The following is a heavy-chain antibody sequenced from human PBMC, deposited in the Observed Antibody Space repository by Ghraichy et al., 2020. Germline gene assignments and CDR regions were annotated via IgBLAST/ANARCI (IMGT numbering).Heavy chain of an antibody. CDR1: GFNFRSYA. CDR2: VGGDPRIT. D-gene: IGHD6-19*01. V-gene: IGHV3-23*01. Sequence: GGSLRLSCADSGFNFRSYAMSWVRQAPGKRLEWVTGVGGDPRITYYADSVEGRFTLSRDNSRNTLYLQMNGLRVEDTALYYCAKEGQIGVAGFDCWGQGTLVTVAS. CDR3: AKEGQIGVAGFDC. J-gene: IGHJ4*02.